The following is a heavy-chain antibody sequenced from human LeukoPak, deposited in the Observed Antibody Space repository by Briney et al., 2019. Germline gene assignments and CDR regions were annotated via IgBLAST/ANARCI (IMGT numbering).Heavy chain of an antibody. CDR2: IYSGGST. CDR3: ARDSLAVAGTGGYANDY. CDR1: GFTVSSNY. Sequence: GGSLRLSCAASGFTVSSNYVSWVRQAPGKGLEWVSVIYSGGSTYYADSVKGRFTISRDNSKNTLYLQMNSLRAEDTAVYYCARDSLAVAGTGGYANDYWGQGTLVTVSS. D-gene: IGHD6-19*01. V-gene: IGHV3-66*01. J-gene: IGHJ4*02.